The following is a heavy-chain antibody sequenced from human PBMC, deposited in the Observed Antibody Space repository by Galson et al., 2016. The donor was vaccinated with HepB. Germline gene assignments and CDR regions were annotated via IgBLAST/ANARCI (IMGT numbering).Heavy chain of an antibody. D-gene: IGHD5-24*01. CDR2: ISWNGGTK. CDR3: AKVGDGYNAYYFDY. Sequence: SLRLSCAGSGFTFDDYAMHWVRQAPGKGLEWVSGISWNGGTKDYADSVKGRFAISRDNAKSSLYLQMNSLRAEDTALYYCAKVGDGYNAYYFDYWGPGTLVTVSS. CDR1: GFTFDDYA. J-gene: IGHJ4*02. V-gene: IGHV3-9*01.